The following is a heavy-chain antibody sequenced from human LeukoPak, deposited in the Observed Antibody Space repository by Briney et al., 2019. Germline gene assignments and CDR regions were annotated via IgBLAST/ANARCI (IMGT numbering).Heavy chain of an antibody. CDR3: ARGSSRRYDFWSGYYDFDY. J-gene: IGHJ4*02. CDR1: GFNLSSYS. CDR2: ISRRSSYI. V-gene: IGHV3-21*01. D-gene: IGHD3-3*01. Sequence: GGSLRLSYAASGFNLSSYSLNWLGPAPGKGLDWVSSISRRSSYIYYADSVKGRFTISRDNAKNSLYLQMNSLRAEDTAVYYCARGSSRRYDFWSGYYDFDYWGQGTLVTVSS.